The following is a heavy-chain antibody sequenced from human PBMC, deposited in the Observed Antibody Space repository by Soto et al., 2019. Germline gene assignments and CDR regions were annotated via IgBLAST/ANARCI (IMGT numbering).Heavy chain of an antibody. V-gene: IGHV3-23*01. Sequence: EVQLLESGGGLVQPGGSLRLSCAASGFTFSSYAMSWVRQAPGKGLEWVSAISGSGGSTYYADSVKGRFTISRDNSKNTLYLQMNSLRAEDTAVYYCAKDIEEGGYSGSYFDYWGQGTLVTVSS. J-gene: IGHJ4*02. D-gene: IGHD1-26*01. CDR2: ISGSGGST. CDR3: AKDIEEGGYSGSYFDY. CDR1: GFTFSSYA.